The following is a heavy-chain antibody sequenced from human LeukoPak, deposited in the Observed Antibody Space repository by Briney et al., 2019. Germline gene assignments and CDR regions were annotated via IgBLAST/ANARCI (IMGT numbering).Heavy chain of an antibody. V-gene: IGHV4-30-2*01. Sequence: PSETLSLTCTVSGGSISSGGYYWSWIRQPPGKGLEWIGYIYHSGSTYYNPSLKSRVTISVDRSKNQFSLKLSSVTAADTAVYYCARDHYSNLVLDAFDIWGQGTMVTVSS. CDR1: GGSISSGGYY. J-gene: IGHJ3*02. CDR3: ARDHYSNLVLDAFDI. D-gene: IGHD4-11*01. CDR2: IYHSGST.